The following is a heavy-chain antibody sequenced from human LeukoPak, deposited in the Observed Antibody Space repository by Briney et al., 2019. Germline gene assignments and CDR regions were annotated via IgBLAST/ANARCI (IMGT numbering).Heavy chain of an antibody. CDR2: IYHSGST. V-gene: IGHV4-38-2*02. CDR3: ARTSRRWLSDY. J-gene: IGHJ4*02. Sequence: SETLSLTCTVSGYSISSGYYWGWIRQPPGRGLEWIGSIYHSGSTYYNPSLKSRVTISVDTSKNRFSLKLSSVTAADTAVYYCARTSRRWLSDYWGQGTLVTVSS. D-gene: IGHD5-24*01. CDR1: GYSISSGYY.